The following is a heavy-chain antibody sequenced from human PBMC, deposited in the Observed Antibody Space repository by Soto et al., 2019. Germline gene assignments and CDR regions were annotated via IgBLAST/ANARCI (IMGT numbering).Heavy chain of an antibody. D-gene: IGHD3-3*01. CDR2: ISSSSDTI. CDR3: ARDRGVVTIFGWPYGMDV. CDR1: GFPFSSYS. V-gene: IGHV3-48*02. Sequence: PGGSLRLSCAASGFPFSSYSMNWVRQAPGKGLEWVSYISSSSDTIYYADSVKGRFTISGDNAKNVLYLQMNSLRDEDTAVYYCARDRGVVTIFGWPYGMDVWGQGTTVTVSS. J-gene: IGHJ6*02.